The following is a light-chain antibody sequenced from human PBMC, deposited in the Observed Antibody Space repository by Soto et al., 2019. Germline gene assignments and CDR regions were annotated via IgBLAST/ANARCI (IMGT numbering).Light chain of an antibody. CDR2: QVS. CDR3: MQGTHWPWT. V-gene: IGKV2-30*01. Sequence: DVVMTQSPLSLPVTLGQPASISYRSSHSLVYSDGNIYLNWFQLRPGQSPRRLIYQVSSRDSGVPDKFSGSGSGTDFTLEISRVEAEDVGLYYCMQGTHWPWTFGQGTKVEIK. CDR1: HSLVYSDGNIY. J-gene: IGKJ1*01.